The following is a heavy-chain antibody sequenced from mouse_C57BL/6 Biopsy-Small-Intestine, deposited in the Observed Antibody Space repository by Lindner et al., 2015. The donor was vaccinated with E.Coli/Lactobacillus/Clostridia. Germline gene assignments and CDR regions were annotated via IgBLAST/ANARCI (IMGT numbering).Heavy chain of an antibody. Sequence: VQLQESGAELMKPGASVKLSCKAAGYTFTGYWIEWVKQRPGHGLEWIGKILPGSVNTIYNEEFKGKATFTTDTSSNTAYMQLSSLTTEDSAIFYCARRLGYTMDYWGQGTSVTVSS. CDR3: ARRLGYTMDY. V-gene: IGHV1-9*01. CDR2: ILPGSVNT. CDR1: GYTFTGYW. J-gene: IGHJ4*01. D-gene: IGHD3-2*02.